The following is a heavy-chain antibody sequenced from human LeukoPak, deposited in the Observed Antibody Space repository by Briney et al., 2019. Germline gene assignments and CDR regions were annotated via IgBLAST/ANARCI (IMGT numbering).Heavy chain of an antibody. D-gene: IGHD3-22*01. J-gene: IGHJ5*02. V-gene: IGHV4-4*07. CDR2: IYTSGST. Sequence: SETLSLTCTVSGYSISSYYWSWIRQPAGKGLEWIGRIYTSGSTNYNPSLKSRVTMSVDTSKNQFSLKLSSVTAADTAVYYCARASPHYYDSSGYHNWFDPWGQGTLVTVSS. CDR3: ARASPHYYDSSGYHNWFDP. CDR1: GYSISSYY.